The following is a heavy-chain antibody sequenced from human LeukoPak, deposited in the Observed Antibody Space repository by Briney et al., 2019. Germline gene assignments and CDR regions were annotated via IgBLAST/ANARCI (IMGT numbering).Heavy chain of an antibody. V-gene: IGHV5-51*01. D-gene: IGHD5-18*01. CDR3: ARGGRYRYGSSDY. Sequence: GESLKISCKGTGYTFTSYWIAWVRQMPGKGLEWMGIIHPGDSETVYSPSFQGQVTISADKSISTAYLQWSSLKASDTAMYYCARGGRYRYGSSDYWGQGTLVTVSS. J-gene: IGHJ4*02. CDR2: IHPGDSET. CDR1: GYTFTSYW.